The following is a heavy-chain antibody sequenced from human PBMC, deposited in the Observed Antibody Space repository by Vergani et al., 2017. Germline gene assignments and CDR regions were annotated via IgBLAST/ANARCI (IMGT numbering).Heavy chain of an antibody. CDR1: GYSFTSYW. V-gene: IGHV5-10-1*01. CDR3: AVGCCSGGSCDSRYCYGMDV. Sequence: EVQLVQSGAEVKKPGESLRISCKGSGYSFTSYWISWVRQMPGKGLEWMGRIDPSDSYTNYSPSFQGHVTISAAKSISTAYLQWSSLKASDTAMYYCAVGCCSGGSCDSRYCYGMDVWGEGTAVTVSS. D-gene: IGHD2-15*01. CDR2: IDPSDSYT. J-gene: IGHJ6*04.